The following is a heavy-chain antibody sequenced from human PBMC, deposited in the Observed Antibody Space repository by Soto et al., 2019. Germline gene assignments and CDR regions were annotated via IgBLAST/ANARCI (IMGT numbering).Heavy chain of an antibody. V-gene: IGHV1-18*01. CDR1: GYTFTSYG. J-gene: IGHJ5*02. CDR3: ARGPKVLRYFDWSLNWFDP. D-gene: IGHD3-9*01. Sequence: ASVKVSCKASGYTFTSYGISWVRQAPGQGLEWMGWISAYNGNTNYAQKFQGRVTITADESTSTAYMELSSLRSEDTAVYYCARGPKVLRYFDWSLNWFDPWGQGTLVTVSS. CDR2: ISAYNGNT.